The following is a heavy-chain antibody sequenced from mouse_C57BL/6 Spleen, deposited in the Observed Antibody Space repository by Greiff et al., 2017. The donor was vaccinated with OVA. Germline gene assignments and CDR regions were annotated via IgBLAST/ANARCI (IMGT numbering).Heavy chain of an antibody. CDR2: IRNKANGYTT. CDR3: ARYGGAAMDY. J-gene: IGHJ4*01. V-gene: IGHV7-3*01. Sequence: EVKLMESGGGLVQPGGSLSLSCAASGFTFTDYYMSWVRQPPGKALEWLGFIRNKANGYTTEYSASVKGRFTISRDNSHSILYLQMNALRAEDSATYYCARYGGAAMDYWGQGTSVTVSS. CDR1: GFTFTDYY.